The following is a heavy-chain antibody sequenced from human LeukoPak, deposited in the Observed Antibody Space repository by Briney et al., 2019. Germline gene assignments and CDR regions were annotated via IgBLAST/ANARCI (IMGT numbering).Heavy chain of an antibody. J-gene: IGHJ6*03. CDR1: GGSISSTTYY. Sequence: PSETLSLTCTVSGGSISSTTYYWGWIRQPPGKGREWIGSIHYSGTTYYNPSLKSRVAISVDTSKNQFSLKLSSVTAADTAVYYCASTYGDHMIYYYYMDVWGKGTTVTISS. CDR3: ASTYGDHMIYYYYMDV. V-gene: IGHV4-39*01. D-gene: IGHD4-17*01. CDR2: IHYSGTT.